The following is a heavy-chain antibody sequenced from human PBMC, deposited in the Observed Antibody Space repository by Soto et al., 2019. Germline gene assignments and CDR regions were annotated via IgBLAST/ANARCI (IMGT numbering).Heavy chain of an antibody. D-gene: IGHD2-21*01. V-gene: IGHV3-72*01. CDR1: GSTFSDHY. CDR2: TGNRANSYTT. J-gene: IGHJ3*02. CDR3: TRGYSSVSIYAFDI. Sequence: EVQLVESGGGLVQPGGSLRLSCVASGSTFSDHYMDWVRQAPGKGLEWVGRTGNRANSYTTEYAASVKGRFSISRDDSKNSVYLQMNSLKAEDTAVYHCTRGYSSVSIYAFDIWGQGTMFTVSS.